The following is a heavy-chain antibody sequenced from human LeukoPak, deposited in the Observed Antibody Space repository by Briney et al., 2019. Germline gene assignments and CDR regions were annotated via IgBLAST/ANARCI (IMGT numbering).Heavy chain of an antibody. CDR2: IYYSGST. V-gene: IGHV4-59*01. CDR3: ARVPFTPREHYYYYGMDV. J-gene: IGHJ6*02. Sequence: NPSETLSLTCTVSGGSISSYYWSWIRQPPGKGLEWIGYIYYSGSTNYNPSLKSRVTISVDTSKNQFSLKLSSVTAADTAVYYCARVPFTPREHYYYYGMDVWGQGTTVTVSS. CDR1: GGSISSYY. D-gene: IGHD1-1*01.